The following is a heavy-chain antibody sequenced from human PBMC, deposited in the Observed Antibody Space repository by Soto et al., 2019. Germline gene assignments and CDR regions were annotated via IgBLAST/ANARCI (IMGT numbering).Heavy chain of an antibody. CDR2: IIPIFGTA. J-gene: IGHJ6*02. CDR1: GGTFSSYA. Sequence: ASVKVSCKASGGTFSSYAISWVRQAPGQGLEWMGGIIPIFGTANYAQKFQGRVTITADESTSTAYMELSSLRSEDTAVYYCARGLSYDFWSRNPPGYYGMDVWGQGTTVTVSS. D-gene: IGHD3-3*01. V-gene: IGHV1-69*13. CDR3: ARGLSYDFWSRNPPGYYGMDV.